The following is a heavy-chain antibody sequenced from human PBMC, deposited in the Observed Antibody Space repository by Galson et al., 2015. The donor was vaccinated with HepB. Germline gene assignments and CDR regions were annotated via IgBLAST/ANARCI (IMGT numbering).Heavy chain of an antibody. Sequence: SVKVSCKASGYTFTGYYMHWVRQAPGQGLEWMGWINPKSGGTNYAQKFQGRVTMTRDTSISTAYMELSRLRSDDTAVYYCARAQYYYDSSGYYRGAFDIWGQGTMVTVSS. CDR1: GYTFTGYY. D-gene: IGHD3-22*01. V-gene: IGHV1-2*02. CDR3: ARAQYYYDSSGYYRGAFDI. J-gene: IGHJ3*02. CDR2: INPKSGGT.